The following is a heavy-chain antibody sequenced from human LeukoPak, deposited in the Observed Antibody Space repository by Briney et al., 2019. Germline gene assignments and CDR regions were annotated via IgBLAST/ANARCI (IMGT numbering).Heavy chain of an antibody. Sequence: SETLSLTCTVSGGSISSYYWGWIRQPPGKGLEWIGSIYYSGSTYYNPSLKSRVTISVDTSKNQFSLKLSSVTAADTAVYYCARLYYYGSRKSLYYFDYWGQGTLVTVSS. CDR3: ARLYYYGSRKSLYYFDY. CDR1: GGSISSYY. CDR2: IYYSGST. V-gene: IGHV4-39*01. J-gene: IGHJ4*02. D-gene: IGHD3-10*01.